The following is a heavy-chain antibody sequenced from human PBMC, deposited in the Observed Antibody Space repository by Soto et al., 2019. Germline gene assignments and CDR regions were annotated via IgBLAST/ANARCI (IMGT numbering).Heavy chain of an antibody. J-gene: IGHJ5*02. CDR2: IYYSGNT. CDR1: GGSISSGDYY. V-gene: IGHV4-31*03. Sequence: QVQLQESGPGLVKPSQTLSLTCTVSGGSISSGDYYWSWIRQHPGKGLEWIGYIYYSGNTYYNPSLKRRVTISVDTSKNQCSLKLSSVTAADTAVYYCARWWSGSRQGFDPWGQGTLVTVSS. CDR3: ARWWSGSRQGFDP. D-gene: IGHD3-3*01.